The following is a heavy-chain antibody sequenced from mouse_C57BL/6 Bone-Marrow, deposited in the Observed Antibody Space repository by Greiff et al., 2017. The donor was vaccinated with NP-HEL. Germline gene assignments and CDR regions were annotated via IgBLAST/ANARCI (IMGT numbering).Heavy chain of an antibody. V-gene: IGHV1-54*01. Sequence: VQLQQSGAELVRPGTSVKVSCKASGYAFTNYLIEWVKQRPGQGLEWIGVINPGSGGTNYHETFKGKATLTADKSSSTAYMRLSSLTSEDSAVYFCAREGITTVGDYYAMDYWGQGTSVTVSS. J-gene: IGHJ4*01. CDR3: AREGITTVGDYYAMDY. CDR1: GYAFTNYL. CDR2: INPGSGGT. D-gene: IGHD1-1*01.